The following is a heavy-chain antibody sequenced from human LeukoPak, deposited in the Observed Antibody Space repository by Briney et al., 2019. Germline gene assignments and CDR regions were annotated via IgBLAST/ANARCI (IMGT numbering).Heavy chain of an antibody. V-gene: IGHV3-30-3*01. J-gene: IGHJ2*01. D-gene: IGHD3-3*01. CDR1: GFTFSSYA. CDR2: ISYDGSNK. Sequence: GGSLRLSCAASGFTFSSYAMHWVRQAPGKGLEWVAVISYDGSNKYYADSVKGRFTISRDNSKNTLYLQMNSLRAEDTAVYYCARDFGVVIPNWYFDLWGRGTLVIVSS. CDR3: ARDFGVVIPNWYFDL.